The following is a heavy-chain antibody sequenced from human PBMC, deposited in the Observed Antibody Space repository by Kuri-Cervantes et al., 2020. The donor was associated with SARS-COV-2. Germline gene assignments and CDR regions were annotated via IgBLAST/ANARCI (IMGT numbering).Heavy chain of an antibody. V-gene: IGHV3-7*02. CDR2: IKQDGSEK. J-gene: IGHJ4*02. CDR1: GLTFSNAW. D-gene: IGHD2-2*01. Sequence: ETLSLTCAASGLTFSNAWMSWVRQAPGKGLEWVANIKQDGSEKYYVDSVKGRFTISRENAKNSLYLQMNSLRAGDTAVYYCARVDCSSTSCYYDYWGQGTLVTVSS. CDR3: ARVDCSSTSCYYDY.